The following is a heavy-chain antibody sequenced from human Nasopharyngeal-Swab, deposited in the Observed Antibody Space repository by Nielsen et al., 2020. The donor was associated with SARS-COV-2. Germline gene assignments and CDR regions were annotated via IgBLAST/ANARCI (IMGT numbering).Heavy chain of an antibody. CDR3: ARDRGDSGSYYSRKKNYYYYYGMDV. CDR2: ISAYNGNT. J-gene: IGHJ6*02. CDR1: GYTFTSYG. D-gene: IGHD3-10*01. Sequence: ASVNVSCKASGYTFTSYGISWVRQAPGQGLEWMGWISAYNGNTNYAQKLQGRVTMTTDTSTSTAYMELRSLRSDDTAVYYCARDRGDSGSYYSRKKNYYYYYGMDVWGQGTTVTVSS. V-gene: IGHV1-18*01.